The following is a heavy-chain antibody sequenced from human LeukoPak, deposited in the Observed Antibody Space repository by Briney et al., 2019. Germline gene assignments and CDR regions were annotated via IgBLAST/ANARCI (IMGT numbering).Heavy chain of an antibody. Sequence: SETLSLTCTVSGGSISSGGYYWSWIRQHPGKGLEWIGYIYYSGSTYYNPSLKSRVTISADTSKNQFSLKLSSVTAADTAVYYCARDERPTGSKAFDIWGQGTMVTVSS. CDR2: IYYSGST. CDR3: ARDERPTGSKAFDI. V-gene: IGHV4-31*03. CDR1: GGSISSGGYY. J-gene: IGHJ3*02. D-gene: IGHD5-24*01.